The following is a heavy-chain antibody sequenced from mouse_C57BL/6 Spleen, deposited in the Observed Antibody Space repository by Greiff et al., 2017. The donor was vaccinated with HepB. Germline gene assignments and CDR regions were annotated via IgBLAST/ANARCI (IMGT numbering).Heavy chain of an antibody. V-gene: IGHV1-54*01. CDR1: GYAFTNYL. CDR2: INPGSGGT. D-gene: IGHD2-5*01. J-gene: IGHJ4*01. Sequence: QVQLQQSGAELVRPGTSVKVSCKASGYAFTNYLIEWVKQRPGQGLEWIGVINPGSGGTNYNEKFKGKATLTADKSSSTAYMQLSSLTSEDSAVYFCARKGYYSNYLYAMDYWGQGTSVTVSS. CDR3: ARKGYYSNYLYAMDY.